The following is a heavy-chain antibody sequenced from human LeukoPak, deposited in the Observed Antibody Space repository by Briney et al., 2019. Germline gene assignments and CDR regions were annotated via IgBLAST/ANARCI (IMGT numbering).Heavy chain of an antibody. Sequence: SETLSLTCAMYGMSSSGWYWNWIRQPPGKGLEWIGEINHSGNINYNQSLGSRVTISLVASQNLISMKLSSVTVEHTAVYYCARVRDFWSGYLVVRTGFDPRGQGTLVTVSS. CDR1: GMSSSGWY. CDR3: ARVRDFWSGYLVVRTGFDP. CDR2: INHSGNI. V-gene: IGHV4-34*01. J-gene: IGHJ5*02. D-gene: IGHD3-3*01.